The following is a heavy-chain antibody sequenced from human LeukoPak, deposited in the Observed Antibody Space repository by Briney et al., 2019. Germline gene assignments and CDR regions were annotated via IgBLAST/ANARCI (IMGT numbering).Heavy chain of an antibody. CDR2: ISWDGGST. CDR1: GFTFDDYT. Sequence: GGSLRLSCGASGFTFDDYTMHWVRQAPGKGLEWVSLISWDGGSTYYADSVKGRFTISRDNSENSLYLQMNSLRTEDTALYYCAKGCGGDCYSLDYWGQGTLVTVSS. V-gene: IGHV3-43*01. CDR3: AKGCGGDCYSLDY. J-gene: IGHJ4*02. D-gene: IGHD2-21*01.